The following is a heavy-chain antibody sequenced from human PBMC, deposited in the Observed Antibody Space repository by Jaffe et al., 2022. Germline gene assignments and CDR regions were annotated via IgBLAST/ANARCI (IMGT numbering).Heavy chain of an antibody. Sequence: EVQLVESGGGLVQPGGSLRLSCAASGFTFSSCEMNWVRQAPGKGLEWVSYITGSGSTIYSADSVKGRFTISRDNAKNSLYLQMNSLRAEDTAVYYCMTAVTSGAFDIWGQGTMVTVSS. CDR2: ITGSGSTI. CDR3: MTAVTSGAFDI. CDR1: GFTFSSCE. V-gene: IGHV3-48*03. J-gene: IGHJ3*02. D-gene: IGHD4-17*01.